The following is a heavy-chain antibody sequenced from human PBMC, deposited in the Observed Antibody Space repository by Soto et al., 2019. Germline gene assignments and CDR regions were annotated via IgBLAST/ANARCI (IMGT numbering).Heavy chain of an antibody. V-gene: IGHV3-23*01. Sequence: GGSLRLSCAASGFNFSNYAMTWVRQAPGKGLEWVSTISERGGSTYYADSVQGRFTISRDNSKNTLDLQMNSLRAEDTATYYCAKESCSSTSCYIGTQFDPWGQGTLVTVSS. J-gene: IGHJ5*02. D-gene: IGHD2-2*01. CDR2: ISERGGST. CDR1: GFNFSNYA. CDR3: AKESCSSTSCYIGTQFDP.